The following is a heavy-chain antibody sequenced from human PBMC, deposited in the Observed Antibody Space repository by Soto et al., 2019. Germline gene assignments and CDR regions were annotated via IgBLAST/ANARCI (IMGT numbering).Heavy chain of an antibody. CDR2: IYYSGST. J-gene: IGHJ4*02. CDR3: ATHMGIAAAGTVSFDY. D-gene: IGHD6-13*01. Sequence: SETLSLTCAVSGGSISSGGYYWSWIRQHPGKGLEWIGYIYYSGSTYYNPSLKSRVTISVDTSKNQFSLKLSSVTAADTAVYYCATHMGIAAAGTVSFDYWGQGTLVTVSS. V-gene: IGHV4-31*11. CDR1: GGSISSGGYY.